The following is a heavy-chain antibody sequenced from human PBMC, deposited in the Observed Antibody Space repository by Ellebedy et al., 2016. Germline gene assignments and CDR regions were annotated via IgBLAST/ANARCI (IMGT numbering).Heavy chain of an antibody. V-gene: IGHV3-74*01. CDR1: GSTLSSHW. Sequence: GGSLRLXCAVSGSTLSSHWMHWVRQAPGKGLVWVSRISTDGSSTNYADSVKGRFTISRDNAKNTLYLQMNSLRAEDTAVYYCARGSITVFGGVDVWGKGTTVTVSS. CDR3: ARGSITVFGGVDV. CDR2: ISTDGSST. D-gene: IGHD3-3*01. J-gene: IGHJ6*04.